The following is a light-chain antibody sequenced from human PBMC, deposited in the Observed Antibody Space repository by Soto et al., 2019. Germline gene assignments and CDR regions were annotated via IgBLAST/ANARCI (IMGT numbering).Light chain of an antibody. Sequence: QSALTQPASVSGSPGQSITISCTGTSSDVGGYDYVSWYQQHPGKAPKLMIFEVNNRPSGVSHRFSGSKSGDTASLTISGLQPDDEADYYCCSYTSSSTRVFGGGTKLTVL. J-gene: IGLJ3*02. V-gene: IGLV2-14*01. CDR1: SSDVGGYDY. CDR3: CSYTSSSTRV. CDR2: EVN.